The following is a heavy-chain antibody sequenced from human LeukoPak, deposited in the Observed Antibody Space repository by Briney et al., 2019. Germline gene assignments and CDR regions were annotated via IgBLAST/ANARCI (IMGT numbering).Heavy chain of an antibody. D-gene: IGHD3-9*01. J-gene: IGHJ6*02. Sequence: GGSLRLSCAAFGFTFSDYNMNWLRQAPGKGLEWVSYITNSGSTIRYADSVKGRFTISRDNAKNSLYLQMNSLRAEDTAVYYCARSIGLTGGGVDVWGQGTTVTVSS. CDR2: ITNSGSTI. CDR1: GFTFSDYN. V-gene: IGHV3-11*01. CDR3: ARSIGLTGGGVDV.